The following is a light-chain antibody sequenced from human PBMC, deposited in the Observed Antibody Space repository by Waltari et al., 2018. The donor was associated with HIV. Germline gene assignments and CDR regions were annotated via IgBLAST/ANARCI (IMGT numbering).Light chain of an antibody. V-gene: IGLV1-47*01. CDR2: GDN. J-gene: IGLJ3*02. CDR3: AAWGDNLSGLWV. Sequence: QSVLTQPPSASGTPGQRVTISCSGSSSNIGSKYVYWYQQLPGTAPKLLDEGDNHRASGSPDRYCGARSGPSASLASLWLRSDDEANYYCAAWGDNLSGLWVFGGGTKLTVV. CDR1: SSNIGSKY.